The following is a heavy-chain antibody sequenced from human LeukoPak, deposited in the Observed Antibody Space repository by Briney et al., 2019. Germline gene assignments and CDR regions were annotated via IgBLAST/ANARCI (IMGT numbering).Heavy chain of an antibody. CDR3: ARGRGYCSSTSCYLGRYYYYYMDV. CDR2: INHSGST. CDR1: GGSFSGYY. J-gene: IGHJ6*03. V-gene: IGHV4-34*01. D-gene: IGHD2-2*01. Sequence: SSETLSLTCAVYGGSFSGYYWSWIRQPPGKGLVWIGEINHSGSTNYNPSLKSRVTISVDTSKNQFSLKLSSVTAADTAVYYCARGRGYCSSTSCYLGRYYYYYMDVWGKGTTVTVSS.